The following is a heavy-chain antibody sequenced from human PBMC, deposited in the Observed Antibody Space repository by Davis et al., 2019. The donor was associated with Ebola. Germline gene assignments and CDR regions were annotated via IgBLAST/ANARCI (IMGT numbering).Heavy chain of an antibody. CDR2: IIPIFGTA. CDR1: GYTFTSYG. CDR3: ARGGGTRITMDYYYGMDV. J-gene: IGHJ6*02. V-gene: IGHV1-69*06. D-gene: IGHD3-3*01. Sequence: AASVKVSCKASGYTFTSYGISWVRQAPGQGLEWMGGIIPIFGTANYAQNFQGRVTITADKSTSTAYMELSSLRSEDTAVYYCARGGGTRITMDYYYGMDVWGQGTTVTVSS.